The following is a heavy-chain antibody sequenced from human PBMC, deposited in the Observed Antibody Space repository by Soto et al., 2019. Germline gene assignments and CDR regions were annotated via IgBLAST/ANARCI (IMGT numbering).Heavy chain of an antibody. J-gene: IGHJ4*02. CDR2: ILPIFHTT. Sequence: QVQLVQSGAEVKKPGSSVKVSCQASGGFFSSNAISWVRQAPGQGLEWMGGILPIFHTTHYAQKFLGRVTITADESTSTAYMELSSLKSEDTALYYCATGGRGYSSAPRFYFEYWGQGTLVPVSS. CDR1: GGFFSSNA. D-gene: IGHD5-18*01. CDR3: ATGGRGYSSAPRFYFEY. V-gene: IGHV1-69*01.